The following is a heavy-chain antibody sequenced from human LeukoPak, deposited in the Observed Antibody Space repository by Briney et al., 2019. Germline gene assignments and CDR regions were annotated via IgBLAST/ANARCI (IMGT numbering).Heavy chain of an antibody. CDR2: ISYDGSNK. V-gene: IGHV3-30*03. D-gene: IGHD6-6*01. J-gene: IGHJ4*02. Sequence: GRSLRLSCAASGFTFSSYGMHWVRQAPGKGLEWVAVISYDGSNKYYADSVKGRFTISRDNAKNSLYLQMNSLRAEDTAVYYCARDKSIWSSSSGWGQGTLVTVSS. CDR3: ARDKSIWSSSSG. CDR1: GFTFSSYG.